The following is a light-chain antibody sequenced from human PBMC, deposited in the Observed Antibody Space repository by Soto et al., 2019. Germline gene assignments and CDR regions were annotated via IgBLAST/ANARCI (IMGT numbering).Light chain of an antibody. J-gene: IGKJ1*01. CDR1: HNISSY. Sequence: IVLTQSPATLYLSPGERATLSCRASHNISSYLIWYQQKPGQAPRLLMYDVSNRATGIPARFSGSGSGTDFTLTISSLEPEDLAFYYCQQRSNWPRTFGQGTKVEIK. CDR3: QQRSNWPRT. V-gene: IGKV3-11*01. CDR2: DVS.